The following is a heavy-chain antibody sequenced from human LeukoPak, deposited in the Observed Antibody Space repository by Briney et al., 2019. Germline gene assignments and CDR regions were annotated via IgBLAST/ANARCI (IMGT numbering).Heavy chain of an antibody. Sequence: GGSLRLSCAASEFSVGSNYMTWVRQAPGKGLEWVSLIYSGGSTYYADSVKGRFTISRDNSKNTLYLQMNSLRAEDTAVYYCAKDRAPSGFYAFDIWGQGTMVTVSS. CDR2: IYSGGST. J-gene: IGHJ3*02. CDR1: EFSVGSNY. CDR3: AKDRAPSGFYAFDI. V-gene: IGHV3-66*01. D-gene: IGHD3-22*01.